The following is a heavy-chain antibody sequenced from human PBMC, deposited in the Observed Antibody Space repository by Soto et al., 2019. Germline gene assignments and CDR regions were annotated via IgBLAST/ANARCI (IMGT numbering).Heavy chain of an antibody. CDR3: ARVLNIVVVPAATYYYYGMDV. V-gene: IGHV1-3*01. J-gene: IGHJ6*02. D-gene: IGHD2-2*01. Sequence: ASVKVSCKASGYTFTSYAMHWVRQAPGQRLEWMGWINAGNGNTKYSQKFQGRVTITRDTSASTAYMELSSLRSEDTAVYYCARVLNIVVVPAATYYYYGMDVWGPGAKITVSS. CDR2: INAGNGNT. CDR1: GYTFTSYA.